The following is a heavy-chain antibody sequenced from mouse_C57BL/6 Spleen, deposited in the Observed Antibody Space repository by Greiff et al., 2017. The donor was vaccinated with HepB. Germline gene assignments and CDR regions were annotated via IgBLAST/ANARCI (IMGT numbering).Heavy chain of an antibody. CDR1: GFTFSSYA. D-gene: IGHD1-1*01. Sequence: EVKVVESGEGLVKPGGSLKLSCAASGFTFSSYAMSWVRQTPEKRLEWVAYISSGGDYIYYADTVKGRFTISRDNARNTLYLQMSSLKSEDTAMYYCTRGGHYYGSIHWYFDVWGTGTTVTVSS. CDR2: ISSGGDYI. CDR3: TRGGHYYGSIHWYFDV. V-gene: IGHV5-9-1*02. J-gene: IGHJ1*03.